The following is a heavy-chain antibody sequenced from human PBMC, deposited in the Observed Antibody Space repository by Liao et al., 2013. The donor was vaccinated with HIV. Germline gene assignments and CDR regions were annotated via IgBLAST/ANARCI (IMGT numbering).Heavy chain of an antibody. D-gene: IGHD6-19*01. V-gene: IGHV4-34*01. CDR1: GGSFSAYY. CDR3: AREGSGWFNY. CDR2: INHSGST. Sequence: QVQLQQWGAGLLKPSETLSLTCAVYGGSFSAYYWSWIRQPPGKGLEWIGEINHSGSTNSNPSLKSRVTMSVDTSKNQFSLKLSSVTAADTAVYYCAREGSGWFNYWGQGTLVTVSS. J-gene: IGHJ4*02.